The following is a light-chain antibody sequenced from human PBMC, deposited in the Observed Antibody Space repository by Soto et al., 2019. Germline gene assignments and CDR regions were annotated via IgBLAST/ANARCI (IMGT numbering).Light chain of an antibody. CDR3: QQRANWLT. J-gene: IGKJ4*01. V-gene: IGKV3-11*01. CDR2: DAS. Sequence: EIVLTQSPATLSLSPGERATLSCRASLSVSSYLAWYQQKPGQAPRLPIYDASNRATGIPARFSGSGSGTDFTLTISSLEPEDFAVYFCQQRANWLTFGGGTKVEIK. CDR1: LSVSSY.